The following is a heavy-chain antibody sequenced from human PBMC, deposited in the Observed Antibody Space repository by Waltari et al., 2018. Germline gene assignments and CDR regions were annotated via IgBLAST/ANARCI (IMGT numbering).Heavy chain of an antibody. CDR2: ISGSGGST. V-gene: IGHV3-23*01. D-gene: IGHD5-12*01. CDR3: AKDLRSGYDPLGRNY. Sequence: EVQLLESGGGLVQPGGSLRLSCAASGFTFSSYARSWVRKAPGKGLEWVSAISGSGGSTYYADSVKGRFTISRDNSKNTLYLQMNSLRAEDTAVYYCAKDLRSGYDPLGRNYWGQGTLVTVSS. CDR1: GFTFSSYA. J-gene: IGHJ4*02.